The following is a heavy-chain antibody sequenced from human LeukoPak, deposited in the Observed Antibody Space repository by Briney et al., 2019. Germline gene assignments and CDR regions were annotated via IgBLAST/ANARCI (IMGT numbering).Heavy chain of an antibody. J-gene: IGHJ4*02. CDR3: ARALPMVLPDY. CDR2: IYSGGST. CDR1: GFTVSSNY. D-gene: IGHD4/OR15-4a*01. V-gene: IGHV3-66*01. Sequence: GGSLRLSCAASGFTVSSNYMSWVRQAPGEGLEWVSVIYSGGSTYYADSVKGGFTISRDNSKNTLYLQMNSLRAEDTAVYYCARALPMVLPDYWGQGTLVTVSS.